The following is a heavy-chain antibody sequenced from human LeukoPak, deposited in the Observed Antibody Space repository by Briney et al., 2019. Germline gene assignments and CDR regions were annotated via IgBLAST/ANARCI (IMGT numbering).Heavy chain of an antibody. J-gene: IGHJ5*02. D-gene: IGHD5-18*01. CDR1: GGSISSSPYY. CDR3: AEGAGGFSYYNWFDP. V-gene: IGHV4-39*07. Sequence: PSETLSLTCTVSGGSISSSPYYWGWIRQPPGKGLEWIGSIYYSGTTHYNPSLESRVTISADTSKNQFSLKLASVTAADTAIYYRAEGAGGFSYYNWFDPWGQGTLVTVSS. CDR2: IYYSGTT.